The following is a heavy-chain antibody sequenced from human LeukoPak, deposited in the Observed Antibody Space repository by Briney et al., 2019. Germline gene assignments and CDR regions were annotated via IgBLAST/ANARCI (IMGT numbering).Heavy chain of an antibody. CDR3: ARFVVVTAGDY. V-gene: IGHV3-74*01. CDR1: GFTLSNYW. J-gene: IGHJ4*01. Sequence: GGTLRLSCSASGFTLSNYWMHCVRQAPGKGLVWVARLHSNGAFTTYADSVKGRITISRDTAKNTLYLQMNSLRVEDTAVYYCARFVVVTAGDYWGQGTLVSVSS. D-gene: IGHD2-21*02. CDR2: LHSNGAFT.